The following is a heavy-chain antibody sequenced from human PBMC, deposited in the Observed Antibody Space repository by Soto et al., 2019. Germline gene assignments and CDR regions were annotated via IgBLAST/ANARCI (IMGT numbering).Heavy chain of an antibody. Sequence: SETLSLTCAVYGGSFSGYYWSWIRQPPGKGLEWIGEINHSGSTNYNPSLKSRVTISVDTSKNQFSLKLSSVTAADTAVYYCARGLGIAAAGTHWFDPWGQGTRVTVSS. CDR3: ARGLGIAAAGTHWFDP. CDR1: GGSFSGYY. D-gene: IGHD6-13*01. J-gene: IGHJ5*02. V-gene: IGHV4-34*01. CDR2: INHSGST.